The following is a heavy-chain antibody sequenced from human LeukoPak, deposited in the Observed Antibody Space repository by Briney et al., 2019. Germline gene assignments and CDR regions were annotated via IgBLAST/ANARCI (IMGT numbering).Heavy chain of an antibody. Sequence: GGSLRLSCAASGFTFSSYGMSWVRQAPGKGLEWVSAISGSGGSTYYADSVKGRFTISRDNSKNTLYLQMNSLRAEDTAVYYCAKGSYYYDSSGYIPWGAFDIWGQGTMVTVSS. V-gene: IGHV3-23*01. CDR3: AKGSYYYDSSGYIPWGAFDI. CDR1: GFTFSSYG. J-gene: IGHJ3*02. D-gene: IGHD3-22*01. CDR2: ISGSGGST.